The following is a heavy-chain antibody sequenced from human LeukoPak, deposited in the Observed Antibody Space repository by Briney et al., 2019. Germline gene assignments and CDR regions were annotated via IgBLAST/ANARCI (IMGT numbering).Heavy chain of an antibody. CDR2: FYYSGGT. Sequence: PSETLSLTCTVSGGSISSYFWSWIRQPPGKGLEWIGYFYYSGGTNYNPSLKSRVTISVDTSKNQFSLKLSSVTAADTAVYYCARISYGYSNAYWGQGTLVTVSS. CDR3: ARISYGYSNAY. J-gene: IGHJ4*02. D-gene: IGHD5-18*01. CDR1: GGSISSYF. V-gene: IGHV4-59*01.